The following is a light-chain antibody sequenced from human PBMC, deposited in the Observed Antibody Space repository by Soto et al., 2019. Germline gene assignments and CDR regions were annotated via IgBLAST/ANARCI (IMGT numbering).Light chain of an antibody. CDR3: QQSYSTQT. J-gene: IGKJ1*01. CDR1: QSISSY. V-gene: IGKV1-39*01. CDR2: AAS. Sequence: DIQVTQSPSSLSASVGDRVTITCRASQSISSYLNWYQQKPGKAPKLLIYAASSLQSGVPSRFSGSGSGTDFTLTISRLQPEDFATYYCQQSYSTQTFGQGTKVDIK.